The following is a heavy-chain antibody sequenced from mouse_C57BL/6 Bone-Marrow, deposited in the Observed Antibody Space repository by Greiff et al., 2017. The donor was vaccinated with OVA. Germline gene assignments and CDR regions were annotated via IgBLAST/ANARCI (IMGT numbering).Heavy chain of an antibody. Sequence: QVQLQQSGAELVRPGASVTLSCKASGYTFTDYEMHWVKQTPVHGLEWIGAIDPETGGTAYNQKFKGKAILTADKSSSTAYMELRSLTSEDSAVYYCTRRGHDYEGSWFAYWGQGTLVTVSA. D-gene: IGHD2-4*01. CDR2: IDPETGGT. J-gene: IGHJ3*01. V-gene: IGHV1-15*01. CDR3: TRRGHDYEGSWFAY. CDR1: GYTFTDYE.